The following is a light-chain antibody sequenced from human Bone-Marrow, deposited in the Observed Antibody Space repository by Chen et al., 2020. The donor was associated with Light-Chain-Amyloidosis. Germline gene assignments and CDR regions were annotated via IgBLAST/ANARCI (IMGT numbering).Light chain of an antibody. Sequence: QSALTQPASVSGSPGQSITISCTGTSSDVGGYNYVSWYQQHPGKAPKRMIYDVSNRPSGVSNRFSGSKSGNTASLTISGLQAEDEADYYCSSYTSSSILFGTGTKVTVL. J-gene: IGLJ1*01. CDR2: DVS. V-gene: IGLV2-14*01. CDR3: SSYTSSSIL. CDR1: SSDVGGYNY.